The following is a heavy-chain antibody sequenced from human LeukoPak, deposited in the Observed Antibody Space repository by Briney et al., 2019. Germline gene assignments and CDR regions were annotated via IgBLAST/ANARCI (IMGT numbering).Heavy chain of an antibody. CDR2: IYTSGST. CDR1: GGSISSGSYY. J-gene: IGHJ3*02. V-gene: IGHV4-61*02. CDR3: ARETRAGKLDAFDI. D-gene: IGHD6-13*01. Sequence: SETLSLTCTVSGGSISSGSYYWSWIRQPAGKGLEWIGRIYTSGSTNYNPSLKSRVTISVDTSKNQFSLKLSSVTAADTAVYYCARETRAGKLDAFDIWGQGTMVTVSS.